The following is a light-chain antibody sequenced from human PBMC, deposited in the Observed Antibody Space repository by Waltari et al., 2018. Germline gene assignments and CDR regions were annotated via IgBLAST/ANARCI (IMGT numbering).Light chain of an antibody. J-gene: IGLJ2*01. CDR1: SSNLGRNF. V-gene: IGLV1-47*01. CDR2: RKN. CDR3: AAWDDSLSGVV. Sequence: QSVLTQPPSASGTPGQRVTSSCSGTSSNLGRNFVYWYQHLPGTTPKRLIYRKNQRPSGVPDRFSGSQSGTSASLAISGLRSEDEADYYCAAWDDSLSGVVFGGGTKLTVL.